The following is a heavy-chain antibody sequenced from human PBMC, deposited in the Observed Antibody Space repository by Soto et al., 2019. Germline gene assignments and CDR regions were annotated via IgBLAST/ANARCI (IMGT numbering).Heavy chain of an antibody. D-gene: IGHD6-13*01. CDR2: IYYSGST. J-gene: IGHJ6*02. V-gene: IGHV4-39*01. CDR1: GGSISSSSYY. Sequence: SETLSLTCTVSGGSISSSSYYWGWIRQPPGKGLEWIGSIYYSGSTYYNPSLKSRVTLSVDTSKNQFSLKLSSVTAADTAVYYCARIGIAAAGKRYYYYGMHVWGQGTTVTVS. CDR3: ARIGIAAAGKRYYYYGMHV.